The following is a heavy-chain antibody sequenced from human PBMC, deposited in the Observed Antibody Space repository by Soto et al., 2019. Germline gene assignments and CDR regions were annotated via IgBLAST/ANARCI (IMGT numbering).Heavy chain of an antibody. Sequence: PGGSLRLSCAASGFTFSSYSMNWVRQAPGKGLEWVSSISSSSSYIYYADSVKGRFTISRDNAKNSLYLQMNSLRAEDTAVYYCARVLDCSGGSCYFIDYYKYMDVWGKGTTVTVSS. CDR1: GFTFSSYS. J-gene: IGHJ6*03. CDR2: ISSSSSYI. D-gene: IGHD2-15*01. V-gene: IGHV3-21*01. CDR3: ARVLDCSGGSCYFIDYYKYMDV.